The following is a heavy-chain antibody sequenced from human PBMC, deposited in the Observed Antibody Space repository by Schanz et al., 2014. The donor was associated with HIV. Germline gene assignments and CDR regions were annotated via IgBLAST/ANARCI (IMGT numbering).Heavy chain of an antibody. CDR2: IWYDGSNK. Sequence: QVQLVESGGRVVQPGRSLRLSCAASGFTFSTYGMHGGGTCPENGRGCVAVIWYDGSNKYYADSVKGRFTISRDNSKNTLYLQMNSLRADDTAVYYCAREASLEWLYVVDVCG. V-gene: IGHV3-33*01. D-gene: IGHD3-3*01. J-gene: IGHJ6*02. CDR1: GFTFSTYG. CDR3: AREASLEWLYVVDV.